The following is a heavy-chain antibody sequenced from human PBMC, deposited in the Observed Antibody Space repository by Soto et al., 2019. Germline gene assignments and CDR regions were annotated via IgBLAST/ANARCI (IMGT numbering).Heavy chain of an antibody. J-gene: IGHJ6*02. CDR1: GYTFTGYY. D-gene: IGHD6-6*01. CDR2: INPNSGGT. Sequence: ASVKVSCKTSGYTFTGYYMHWVRQAPGQGLEWMGWINPNSGGTNYAQKFQGRVTMTRDTSISTTYMELSRLRSDDTAVYYCARLKSSSESRYGMDVWGQGTTVTVSS. V-gene: IGHV1-2*02. CDR3: ARLKSSSESRYGMDV.